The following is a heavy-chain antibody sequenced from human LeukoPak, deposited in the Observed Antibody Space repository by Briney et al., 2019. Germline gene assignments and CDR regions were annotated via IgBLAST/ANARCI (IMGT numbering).Heavy chain of an antibody. D-gene: IGHD3-10*01. Sequence: SETLSLTCAVYGGSFSAYYWSWIRQPPGKGLEWIGEINHSGSTNYNPSLKSRVTISVDTSKNQFSLKLSSVTAADTAVYYCARGVRRFGELLDWGQGTLVTVSS. J-gene: IGHJ4*02. CDR1: GGSFSAYY. CDR2: INHSGST. V-gene: IGHV4-34*01. CDR3: ARGVRRFGELLD.